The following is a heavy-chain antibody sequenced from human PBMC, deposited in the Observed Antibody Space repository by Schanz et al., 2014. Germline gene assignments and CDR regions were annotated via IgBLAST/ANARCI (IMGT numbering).Heavy chain of an antibody. CDR2: ISHSGGSK. Sequence: VQLLQFGGGVVQPGGSLRLSCAASGFTFNSYAMTWVRQAPGKGLEWVSSISHSGGSKYYADSVKGRFTMSRDNSKNTLYLQMNSLRAEDTAVYYCARANYRRKINFDYWGRGTLVTVSS. D-gene: IGHD3-10*01. CDR3: ARANYRRKINFDY. V-gene: IGHV3-23*01. CDR1: GFTFNSYA. J-gene: IGHJ4*02.